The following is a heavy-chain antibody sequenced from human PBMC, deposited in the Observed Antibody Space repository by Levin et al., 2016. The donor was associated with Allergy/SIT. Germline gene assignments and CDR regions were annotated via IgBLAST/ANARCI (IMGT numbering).Heavy chain of an antibody. CDR1: GFTFSSYA. J-gene: IGHJ4*02. V-gene: IGHV3-23*01. D-gene: IGHD3-22*01. CDR2: ISGSGDST. CDR3: AKDSYDTSGEYYSDSFYYFDY. Sequence: GESLKISCVVSGFTFSSYAMSWVRQAPGKGLEWVSGISGSGDSTDYADSVKGRFTISRDKTKNTLYLQMNRLRAEDAAVYYCAKDSYDTSGEYYSDSFYYFDYWGQGTLVTVSS.